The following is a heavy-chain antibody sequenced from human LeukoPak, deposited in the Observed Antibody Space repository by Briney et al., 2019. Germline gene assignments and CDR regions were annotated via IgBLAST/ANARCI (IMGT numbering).Heavy chain of an antibody. J-gene: IGHJ3*01. CDR1: GGSISSYY. V-gene: IGHV4-4*07. CDR2: IYTSGST. D-gene: IGHD6-19*01. Sequence: SETLSLTCTASGGSISSYYWSWIRQPAGKGLEWIGRIYTSGSTNYNPSPKSRVTMSVDTSKIQFSLKLSSVTAADTAVYHCARVQSHWGWYAGDAFNFWGQGTMVIVSS. CDR3: ARVQSHWGWYAGDAFNF.